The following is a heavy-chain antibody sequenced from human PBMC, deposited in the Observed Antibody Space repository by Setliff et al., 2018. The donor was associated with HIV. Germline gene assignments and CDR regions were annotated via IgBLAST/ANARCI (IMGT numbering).Heavy chain of an antibody. J-gene: IGHJ5*02. V-gene: IGHV1-2*02. Sequence: ASVKVSCKASGYMFTDYYIHWVRQAPGQGLEWMGWINPNSDVANYAQKFQGRVTITADESTSTADMELSSLRSEDTAVYYCARDLGVDGYNSIGFDPWGQGTLVTVSS. CDR3: ARDLGVDGYNSIGFDP. CDR1: GYMFTDYY. CDR2: INPNSDVA. D-gene: IGHD5-12*01.